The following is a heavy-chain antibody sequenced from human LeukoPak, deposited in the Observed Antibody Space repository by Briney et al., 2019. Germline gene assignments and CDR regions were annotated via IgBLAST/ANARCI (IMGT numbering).Heavy chain of an antibody. D-gene: IGHD6-19*01. Sequence: KSSETLSLTCTVSGGSTGGYYWSWIRQPPGKGLEWIGDIYYSGSTNYNPSLTSRVTMSVDTSKNQFSLKLNSVTAADTAVYYCARGWDGIAVAGSFDYWGQGTLVTVSS. J-gene: IGHJ4*02. V-gene: IGHV4-59*01. CDR2: IYYSGST. CDR3: ARGWDGIAVAGSFDY. CDR1: GGSTGGYY.